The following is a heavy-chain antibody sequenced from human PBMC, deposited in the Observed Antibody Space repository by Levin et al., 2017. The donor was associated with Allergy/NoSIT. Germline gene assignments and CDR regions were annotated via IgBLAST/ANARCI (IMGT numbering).Heavy chain of an antibody. V-gene: IGHV4-59*01. J-gene: IGHJ3*02. CDR2: IYYSGST. D-gene: IGHD6-13*01. CDR1: GGSISSYY. CDR3: ARDGSWSRDAFDI. Sequence: PSETLSLTCTVSGGSISSYYWSWIRQPPGKGLEWIGYIYYSGSTNYNPSLKSRVTISVDTSKNQFSLKLSSVTAADTAVYYCARDGSWSRDAFDIWGQGTMVTVSS.